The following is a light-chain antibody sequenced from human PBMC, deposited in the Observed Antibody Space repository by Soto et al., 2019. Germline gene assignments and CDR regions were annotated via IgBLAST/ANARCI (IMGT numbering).Light chain of an antibody. CDR3: AAWDDSLNAYV. CDR2: LDT. Sequence: QSVLTQPPSAASTPGQRVTLSCSGSSSNIGTFYVYWYQHLPETAPRLLIYLDTQRPSGVPDRFSGSKSGTSASLAISGLRSEDEGIYYCAAWDDSLNAYVFGTGTKVTGL. V-gene: IGLV1-47*02. CDR1: SSNIGTFY. J-gene: IGLJ1*01.